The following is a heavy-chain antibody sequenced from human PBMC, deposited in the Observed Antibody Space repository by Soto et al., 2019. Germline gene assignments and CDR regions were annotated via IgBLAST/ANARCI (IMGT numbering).Heavy chain of an antibody. Sequence: SETLSLTCAVSGGSISSGGYSWSWIRQPPGKGLEWIGYIYHSGSTYYNPSLKSRVTISVDRSKNQFSLKLSSVTAADTAVYYCARFYGDYYNWFDPWGQGTLVTSPQ. CDR2: IYHSGST. CDR1: GGSISSGGYS. CDR3: ARFYGDYYNWFDP. D-gene: IGHD4-17*01. J-gene: IGHJ5*02. V-gene: IGHV4-30-2*01.